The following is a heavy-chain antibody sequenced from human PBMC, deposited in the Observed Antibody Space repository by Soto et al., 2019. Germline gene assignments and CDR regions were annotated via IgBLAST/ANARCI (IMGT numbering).Heavy chain of an antibody. CDR1: GYTLTELS. J-gene: IGHJ4*02. V-gene: IGHV1-24*01. Sequence: GASVKVSCKVSGYTLTELSMHWVRQAPGKGLEWMGGFDPEDGETIYAQKFQGRVTMTEGTSTDTAYMELSSLRSEDTAVYYCATVNGYYDYWGQGTLVTVSS. CDR3: ATVNGYYDY. D-gene: IGHD2-8*01. CDR2: FDPEDGET.